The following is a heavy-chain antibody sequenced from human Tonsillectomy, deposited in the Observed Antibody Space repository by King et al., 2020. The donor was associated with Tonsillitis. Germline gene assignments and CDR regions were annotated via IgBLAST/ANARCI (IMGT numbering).Heavy chain of an antibody. V-gene: IGHV3-23*04. CDR1: GFTFSSYA. CDR2: ISDSGGST. J-gene: IGHJ4*02. Sequence: VQLVESGGGLVQPGGSLRLSCAASGFTFSSYAMSWVRQAPGKGLEWVSAISDSGGSTYYTDSVKGRFTISRDNSKKTLYLQMNSLRADDTAVYYCAKGSSGWHAAVDYWGQGTLVTVSS. D-gene: IGHD6-19*01. CDR3: AKGSSGWHAAVDY.